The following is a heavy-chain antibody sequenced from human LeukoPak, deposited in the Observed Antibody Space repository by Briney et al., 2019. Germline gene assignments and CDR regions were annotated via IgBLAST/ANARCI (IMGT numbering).Heavy chain of an antibody. Sequence: SETLSLTCTVSGYSISSGYYWGWIRQPPGKGLEWIGSIYHSGSTSYNPPLKSRVTISVDTSKNQFSLKLSSVTAADTAVYFCAREKQGFDPWGQGTLVTVSS. CDR1: GYSISSGYY. V-gene: IGHV4-38-2*02. CDR3: AREKQGFDP. J-gene: IGHJ5*02. CDR2: IYHSGST.